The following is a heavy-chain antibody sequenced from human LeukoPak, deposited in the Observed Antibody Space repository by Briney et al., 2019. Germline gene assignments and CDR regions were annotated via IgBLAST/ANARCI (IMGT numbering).Heavy chain of an antibody. CDR2: IYYSGST. Sequence: SETLSLTCTVSGGSFSSGDYYWSWIRQPPGKGLEWIGYIYYSGSTYYNPSLKSRVTISVDTSKNQFSLKLSSVTAADTAVYYCASSQALDYGDYPAFDIWGQGTMVTVSS. V-gene: IGHV4-30-4*01. D-gene: IGHD4-17*01. CDR1: GGSFSSGDYY. J-gene: IGHJ3*02. CDR3: ASSQALDYGDYPAFDI.